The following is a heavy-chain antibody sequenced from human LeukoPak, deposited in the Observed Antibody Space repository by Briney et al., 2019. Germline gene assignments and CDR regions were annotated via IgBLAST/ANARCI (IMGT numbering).Heavy chain of an antibody. Sequence: GGSLRLSCAASGFTFSSYGMHWVRQAPGKGLEWVAFKRYDGSDKYYADSVKGRFTISRDNSKNTLYLQMNSLRAEDTAVYYCAKGPGFYFDYWGQGTLVTVSS. V-gene: IGHV3-30*02. CDR3: AKGPGFYFDY. CDR1: GFTFSSYG. J-gene: IGHJ4*02. CDR2: KRYDGSDK.